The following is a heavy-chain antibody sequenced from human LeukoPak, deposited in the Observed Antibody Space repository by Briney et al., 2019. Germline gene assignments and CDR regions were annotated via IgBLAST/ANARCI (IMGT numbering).Heavy chain of an antibody. CDR2: LHNDGSK. J-gene: IGHJ2*01. CDR3: ARVAGGSGWYFDL. V-gene: IGHV4-4*07. Sequence: SETLSLTCTVSGDSITKNYWNWIRQPAGKGLEWIGRLHNDGSKNYNPSLESRVTISVDTSKNQFSLRLTSVTAADTAVYYCARVAGGSGWYFDLWGRGTLVTVSS. CDR1: GDSITKNY. D-gene: IGHD6-19*01.